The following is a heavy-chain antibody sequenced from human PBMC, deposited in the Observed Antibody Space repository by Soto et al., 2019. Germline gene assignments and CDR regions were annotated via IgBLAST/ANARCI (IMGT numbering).Heavy chain of an antibody. CDR3: ARDRSSGWYHYYGMDV. J-gene: IGHJ6*02. CDR2: ISGGGGGT. V-gene: IGHV3-23*01. CDR1: GFSFGNYA. D-gene: IGHD6-19*01. Sequence: GGSLRLSCAASGFSFGNYAMNWVRQAPGKGLEWVSLISGGGGGTYYADSLKGRFTISRDNSKNMVYLQLNSLRAEDTAFYYCARDRSSGWYHYYGMDVWGQGTTVTVSS.